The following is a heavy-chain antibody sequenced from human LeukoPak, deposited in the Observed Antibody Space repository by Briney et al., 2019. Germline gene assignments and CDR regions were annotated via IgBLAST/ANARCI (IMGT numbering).Heavy chain of an antibody. CDR2: IYYRKNT. V-gene: IGHV4-39*01. J-gene: IGHJ4*02. CDR1: GGSISSSSAY. Sequence: SETLSLTCTVSGGSISSSSAYWGWIRQPPGKGLEWIGSIYYRKNTYYNPSLKSRVTISADTSKNQFSLTLGSVSATNTAVYYCASPRGFSYVYFDYWGQGTLVTVSS. D-gene: IGHD5-18*01. CDR3: ASPRGFSYVYFDY.